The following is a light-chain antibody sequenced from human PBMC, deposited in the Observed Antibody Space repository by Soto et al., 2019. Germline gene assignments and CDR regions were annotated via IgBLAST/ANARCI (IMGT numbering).Light chain of an antibody. CDR2: DVS. Sequence: QSVLTQPRSVPGSPGQSVTISCTGTSSDVGGYNYVSWYQQHPGKAPKLMIYDVSKRPSGVPDRFSGSKSGNTASLTISGLQAEDEADYYCCSYAGSYTYVFGSGTKATVL. CDR1: SSDVGGYNY. V-gene: IGLV2-11*01. J-gene: IGLJ1*01. CDR3: CSYAGSYTYV.